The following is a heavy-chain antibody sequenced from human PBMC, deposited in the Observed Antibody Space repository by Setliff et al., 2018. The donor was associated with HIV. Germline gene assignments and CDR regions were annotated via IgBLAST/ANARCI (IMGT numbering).Heavy chain of an antibody. V-gene: IGHV3-30*02. CDR2: IRYDESLT. CDR3: VRVGTIFSTGPHFDP. D-gene: IGHD3-3*01. J-gene: IGHJ5*02. Sequence: GGSLRLSCAASGFTFSSYVMHWVRQAPGKGLEWVAFIRYDESLTHYADSVEGRCTVTRDNPKNTLYLQMKSLGPEDTAVYYCVRVGTIFSTGPHFDPWGQGTLVTVSS. CDR1: GFTFSSYV.